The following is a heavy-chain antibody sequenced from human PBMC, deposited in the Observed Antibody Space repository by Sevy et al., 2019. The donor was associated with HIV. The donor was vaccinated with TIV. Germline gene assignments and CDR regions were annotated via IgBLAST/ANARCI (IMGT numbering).Heavy chain of an antibody. CDR1: GFTFSNAW. Sequence: GGSLLSCAASGFTFSNAWMSWVRQAPGKGLEWVGRIKSKTDGGTTDYAAPVKGRFTISRDDSKNTLYLQMNSLKTEDTAVYYCTTDIGGSGWDEYYYFDYWGQGTLVTVSS. V-gene: IGHV3-15*01. J-gene: IGHJ4*02. CDR2: IKSKTDGGTT. D-gene: IGHD6-19*01. CDR3: TTDIGGSGWDEYYYFDY.